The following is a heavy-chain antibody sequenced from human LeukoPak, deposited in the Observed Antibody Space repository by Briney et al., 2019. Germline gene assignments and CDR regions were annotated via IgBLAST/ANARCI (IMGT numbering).Heavy chain of an antibody. Sequence: ASVKVSCKASGYTFTGYYMHWVRQAPGQGLEGMGWINPNSGGTNYAQKFQGRVTMTRDTSISTAYMELSRLRSDDTAVYYCARSSAYYDFWSGPYYYYNGMDVWGQGTTVTVSS. CDR1: GYTFTGYY. CDR3: ARSSAYYDFWSGPYYYYNGMDV. J-gene: IGHJ6*02. D-gene: IGHD3-3*01. V-gene: IGHV1-2*02. CDR2: INPNSGGT.